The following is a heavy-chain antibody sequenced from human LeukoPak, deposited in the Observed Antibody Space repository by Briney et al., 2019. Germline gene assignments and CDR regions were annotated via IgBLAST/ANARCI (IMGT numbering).Heavy chain of an antibody. CDR3: AKDIYGDPFGLDY. CDR2: ISFDGSNK. V-gene: IGHV3-30*18. Sequence: GGSLRLSCAASGFTFNRCGMHWVRQAPGKGLEWVTTISFDGSNKYYADSVKGRFTISRDNSKNALYLQMNSLRAEDTAVYYCAKDIYGDPFGLDYWGQGTLVTVSS. D-gene: IGHD4-17*01. J-gene: IGHJ4*02. CDR1: GFTFNRCG.